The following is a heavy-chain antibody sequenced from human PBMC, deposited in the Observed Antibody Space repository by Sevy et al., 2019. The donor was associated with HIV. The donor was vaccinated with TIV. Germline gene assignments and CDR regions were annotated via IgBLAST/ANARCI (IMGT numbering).Heavy chain of an antibody. CDR2: ISGSGGST. Sequence: GGSLRLSCAASGFTFSSYAMSWVRQAPGKGLEWVSAISGSGGSTYYADSVKGRFTISRDNSKNTLSLQMNSLRAEVTAVYYCAKAGVYYYDFYYFDYWGQGTLVTVSS. CDR3: AKAGVYYYDFYYFDY. CDR1: GFTFSSYA. J-gene: IGHJ4*02. D-gene: IGHD3-22*01. V-gene: IGHV3-23*01.